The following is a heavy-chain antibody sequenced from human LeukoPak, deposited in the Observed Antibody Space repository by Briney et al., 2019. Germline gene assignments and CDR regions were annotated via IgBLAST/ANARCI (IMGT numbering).Heavy chain of an antibody. Sequence: GGSLRLSCAASGFTVSRNCMTWVRQAPGKGLEWVSLIYSGGNTYYADSVKGRFTISRDNSKNTLYLQMNSLRAEDTALYYCANRPHGDYAVFDYWGQGTLVTVSS. CDR2: IYSGGNT. CDR3: ANRPHGDYAVFDY. J-gene: IGHJ4*02. D-gene: IGHD4-17*01. V-gene: IGHV3-53*01. CDR1: GFTVSRNC.